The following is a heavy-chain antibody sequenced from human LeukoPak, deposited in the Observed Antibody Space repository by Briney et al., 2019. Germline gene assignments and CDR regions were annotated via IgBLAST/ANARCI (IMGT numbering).Heavy chain of an antibody. D-gene: IGHD3-22*01. CDR3: AKDGWRYYYDSSTNFDY. CDR1: GFTFSSYG. CDR2: IRYDGSNK. Sequence: GGSLRLSCAASGFTFSSYGMHWVRQAPGKGLEWVAFIRYDGSNKYYADSVKGRFTISRDNSKNTLYLQMNSLRAEDTAVHYCAKDGWRYYYDSSTNFDYWGQGTLVTVSS. J-gene: IGHJ4*02. V-gene: IGHV3-30*02.